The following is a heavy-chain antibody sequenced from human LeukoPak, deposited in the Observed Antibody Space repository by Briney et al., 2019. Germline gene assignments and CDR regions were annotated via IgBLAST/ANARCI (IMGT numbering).Heavy chain of an antibody. V-gene: IGHV3-53*01. CDR2: IYSGGST. Sequence: GGSLRLSCAASGFTVSSNYMSWVRQAPGKGLEWVSVIYSGGSTYYADSVKGRFTISRDNSKNTLYLQMNSLRAEDTAVYYCARDVSGYLNFDYWGQGTPVTVSS. J-gene: IGHJ4*02. CDR1: GFTVSSNY. D-gene: IGHD3-22*01. CDR3: ARDVSGYLNFDY.